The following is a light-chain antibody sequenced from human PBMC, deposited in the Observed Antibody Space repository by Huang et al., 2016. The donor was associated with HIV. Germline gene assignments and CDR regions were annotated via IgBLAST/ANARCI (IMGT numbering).Light chain of an antibody. J-gene: IGKJ2*01. V-gene: IGKV1-9*01. Sequence: IQLTQSPSSLSASVGDRVTITCRASQGISSYLAWYQQKPGKAPKLLIYAASTLQSGGPSRVSGSVSGTDFTLTISSLQPEDFATYYCQQLNSYPYTFGQGTKLEIK. CDR2: AAS. CDR3: QQLNSYPYT. CDR1: QGISSY.